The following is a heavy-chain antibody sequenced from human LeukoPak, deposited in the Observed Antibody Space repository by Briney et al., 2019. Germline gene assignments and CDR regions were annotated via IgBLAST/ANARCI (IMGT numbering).Heavy chain of an antibody. J-gene: IGHJ4*02. V-gene: IGHV3-23*01. CDR2: ISGSGGST. CDR1: GFTFISYA. CDR3: AKDMGIQLWLSDY. D-gene: IGHD5-18*01. Sequence: GGSLRLSCAASGFTFISYAMSWVRQAPGKGLEWVSAISGSGGSTYYADSVKGRFTISRDNSKNTLYLQMNSLRAEDTAVYYCAKDMGIQLWLSDYWGQGTLVTVSS.